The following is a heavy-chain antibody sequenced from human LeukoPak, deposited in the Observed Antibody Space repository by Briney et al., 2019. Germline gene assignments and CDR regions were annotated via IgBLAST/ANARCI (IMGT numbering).Heavy chain of an antibody. J-gene: IGHJ4*02. CDR3: ARGATPYDYGGNSVY. V-gene: IGHV3-23*01. CDR1: GFTFSSYA. D-gene: IGHD4-23*01. CDR2: ITGSDSST. Sequence: GGSLRLSCAASGFTFSSYAMTWVRQAPGKGLEWVSGITGSDSSTYYADSVRGRFTISRDNSKNTVFLQMSSLRADDTAIYYCARGATPYDYGGNSVYWGQGTLVTVSS.